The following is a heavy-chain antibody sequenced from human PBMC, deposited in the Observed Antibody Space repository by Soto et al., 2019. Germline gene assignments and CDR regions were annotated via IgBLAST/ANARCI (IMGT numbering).Heavy chain of an antibody. CDR3: AYSGYSGYDLEYYFDY. J-gene: IGHJ4*02. CDR1: GGTFSSYA. D-gene: IGHD5-12*01. CDR2: IIPIFGTA. V-gene: IGHV1-69*13. Sequence: SVKVSCKASGGTFSSYAISWVRQAPGQGLEWMGGIIPIFGTANYAQKFQGRVTITADESTSTAYMELSSLRSEDTAVYYCAYSGYSGYDLEYYFDYWGQGTLVTVSS.